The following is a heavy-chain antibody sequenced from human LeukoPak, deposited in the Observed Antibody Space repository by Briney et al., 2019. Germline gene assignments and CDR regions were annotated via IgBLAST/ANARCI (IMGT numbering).Heavy chain of an antibody. Sequence: PGGSLRLSCAASGFTFSSYGMHWVRQAPGKGLEWVAFIRYDGSNKYYADSVKGRFTISRDNSKNTLYLQMNSLRAEDTAVYYCAKLYCSSTSCYKRINWFDPWGQGTLVTVSS. CDR3: AKLYCSSTSCYKRINWFDP. V-gene: IGHV3-30*02. J-gene: IGHJ5*02. D-gene: IGHD2-2*01. CDR1: GFTFSSYG. CDR2: IRYDGSNK.